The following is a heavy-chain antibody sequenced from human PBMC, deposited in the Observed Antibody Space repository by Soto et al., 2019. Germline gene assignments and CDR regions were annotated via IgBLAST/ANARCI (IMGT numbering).Heavy chain of an antibody. Sequence: SETLSLTCTVSGVSISTYYWSWILQPPGKGLEWIGNIHYSGSTNYSPSLKSRVTISVDTSKNQFILRLSSVTAADTAVYYCARRGGEYYFDSWGQGTLVTVSS. V-gene: IGHV4-59*08. CDR2: IHYSGST. CDR1: GVSISTYY. CDR3: ARRGGEYYFDS. J-gene: IGHJ4*02.